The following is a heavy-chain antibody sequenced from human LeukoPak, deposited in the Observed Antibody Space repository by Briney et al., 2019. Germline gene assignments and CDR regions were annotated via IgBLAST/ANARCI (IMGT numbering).Heavy chain of an antibody. Sequence: PGGSLRLSCAASGFTFSSYAMNWVRQAPGKGLEWVSTIGSSSSYIYYADSVTGRFTISRDNAKNSLYLQMNSLRAEDTAVYYCARDAGRGSGSSKYYGMDVWGQGTTVTVSS. CDR3: ARDAGRGSGSSKYYGMDV. J-gene: IGHJ6*02. D-gene: IGHD3-10*01. CDR1: GFTFSSYA. CDR2: IGSSSSYI. V-gene: IGHV3-21*01.